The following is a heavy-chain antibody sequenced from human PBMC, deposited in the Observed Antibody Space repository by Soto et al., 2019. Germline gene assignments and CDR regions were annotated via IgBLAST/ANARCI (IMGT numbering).Heavy chain of an antibody. CDR2: IIPVFGRQ. CDR3: AREASGYDF. Sequence: VKVSDNACGRPLSRFVISCVPQAAGQGLEWMGGIIPVFGRQNYAQRFRGRLTINADESKKTSYMELIDLTSEDKAVYYCAREASGYDFWGQGTQVTVSS. CDR1: GRPLSRFV. V-gene: IGHV1-69*13. J-gene: IGHJ1*01. D-gene: IGHD5-12*01.